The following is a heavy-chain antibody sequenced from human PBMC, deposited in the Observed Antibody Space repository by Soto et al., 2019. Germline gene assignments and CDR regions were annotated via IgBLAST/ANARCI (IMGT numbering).Heavy chain of an antibody. Sequence: GGSLRLSCAASGFTISTYHLNWVRQAPGKELEVVSYISSSSSTIYYADSVKGRFTISRDNAKNSLYLQMNSLRDEDTAVYYCARDRVKIQLWENYYYYGMDVWGQGTTVTVSS. CDR2: ISSSSSTI. CDR3: ARDRVKIQLWENYYYYGMDV. D-gene: IGHD5-18*01. J-gene: IGHJ6*02. CDR1: GFTISTYH. V-gene: IGHV3-48*02.